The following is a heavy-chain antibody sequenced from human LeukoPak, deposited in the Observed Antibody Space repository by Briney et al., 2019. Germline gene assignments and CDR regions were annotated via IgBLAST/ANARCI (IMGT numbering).Heavy chain of an antibody. CDR2: IYTSGST. J-gene: IGHJ4*02. D-gene: IGHD3-22*01. CDR3: ARDVIGGLDY. CDR1: GDSISSDY. V-gene: IGHV4-4*07. Sequence: PSETLSLTCTVSGDSISSDYWTWIRQPAGKGLEWIGRIYTSGSTSYNPSLKSRVTISVDTSKSQFSLKLSSVTAADTAVYYCARDVIGGLDYWGQGTLVTVSS.